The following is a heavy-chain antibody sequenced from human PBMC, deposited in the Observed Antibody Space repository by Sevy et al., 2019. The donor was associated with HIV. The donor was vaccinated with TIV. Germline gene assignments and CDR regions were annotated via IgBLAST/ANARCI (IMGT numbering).Heavy chain of an antibody. CDR1: GFTFSSYA. D-gene: IGHD3-10*01. CDR3: ARAYSGSQGDY. CDR2: ISYDGSNK. J-gene: IGHJ4*02. Sequence: GGSLRLSCAASGFTFSSYAMHWVRQAPGKGLEWVAVISYDGSNKYYADSVKGRFTISRDNSKNTLYLQMNSLRAEDTAVYYWARAYSGSQGDYWGQGTLVTVSS. V-gene: IGHV3-30-3*01.